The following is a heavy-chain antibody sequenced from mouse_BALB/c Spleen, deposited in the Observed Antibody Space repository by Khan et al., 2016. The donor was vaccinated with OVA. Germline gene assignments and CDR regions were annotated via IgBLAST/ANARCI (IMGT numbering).Heavy chain of an antibody. Sequence: VQLKQSGPELVKPGASVKISCKASGYTFTDYNMHWVKQSHGKSLEWIGYIYPYNGGTGYNQKFKSKATLTVDNSSSTAYMELRSLTSEDSAVYDCARAGNYDDDRCADWGQGTLVNGSA. D-gene: IGHD2-4*01. CDR1: GYTFTDYN. J-gene: IGHJ3*01. CDR3: ARAGNYDDDRCAD. CDR2: IYPYNGGT. V-gene: IGHV1S29*02.